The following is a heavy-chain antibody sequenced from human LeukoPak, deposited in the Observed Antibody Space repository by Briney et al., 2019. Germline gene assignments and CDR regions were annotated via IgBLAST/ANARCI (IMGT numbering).Heavy chain of an antibody. CDR1: GYTFTSYG. CDR3: ARRYYYDSSGYTNSLFDY. Sequence: ASVKVSCKASGYTFTSYGISWVRQAPGQGLEWMGWISAYNGNTNYAQKLQGRVTMTTDTSTSTAYMELRSLRSDDTAVYYCARRYYYDSSGYTNSLFDYWGQGTLVTVSS. CDR2: ISAYNGNT. J-gene: IGHJ4*02. V-gene: IGHV1-18*01. D-gene: IGHD3-22*01.